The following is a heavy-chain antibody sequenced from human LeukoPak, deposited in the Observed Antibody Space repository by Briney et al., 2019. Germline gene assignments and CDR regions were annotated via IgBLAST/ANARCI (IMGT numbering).Heavy chain of an antibody. V-gene: IGHV4-59*01. CDR2: IYYSGST. D-gene: IGHD3-22*01. CDR1: GGSISSYH. J-gene: IGHJ4*02. Sequence: PSETLSLTCTVSGGSISSYHWSWIRQPPGKGLEWIGYIYYSGSTNYNPSLKSRVTISVDTSKNQFSLKLSSVTAADTAVYYCARGSHYYDSSGLFDYWGQGTLVTVSS. CDR3: ARGSHYYDSSGLFDY.